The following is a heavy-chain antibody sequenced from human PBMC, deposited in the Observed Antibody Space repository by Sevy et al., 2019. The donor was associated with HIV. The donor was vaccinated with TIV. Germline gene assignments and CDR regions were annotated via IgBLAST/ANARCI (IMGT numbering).Heavy chain of an antibody. Sequence: GESLRLSCAASGFTFNIYSMSWVRQTPGKGLEWVATLSFGCGKINHADSVKGRFTMSRDDSKNAVYLQMNNLRVEDTAIYYCAREGCTKPHDYWGQGTLVTVSS. CDR3: AREGCTKPHDY. V-gene: IGHV3-23*01. J-gene: IGHJ4*02. CDR2: LSFGCGKI. CDR1: GFTFNIYS. D-gene: IGHD2-8*01.